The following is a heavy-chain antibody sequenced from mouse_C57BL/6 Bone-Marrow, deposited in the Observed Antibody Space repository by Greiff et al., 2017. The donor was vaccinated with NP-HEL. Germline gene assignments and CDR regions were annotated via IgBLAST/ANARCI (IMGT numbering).Heavy chain of an antibody. D-gene: IGHD3-2*02. CDR3: ARDRQLRLLYFDY. J-gene: IGHJ2*01. CDR1: GYTFTSYW. CDR2: IHPNSGST. Sequence: QVQLQQPGAELVKPGASVKLSCKASGYTFTSYWMHWVKQRPGQGLEWIGMIHPNSGSTNYNEKFKSKATLTVDKSSSTAYMQLSSLTSEDSAVYYCARDRQLRLLYFDYWGQGTTLTVSS. V-gene: IGHV1-64*01.